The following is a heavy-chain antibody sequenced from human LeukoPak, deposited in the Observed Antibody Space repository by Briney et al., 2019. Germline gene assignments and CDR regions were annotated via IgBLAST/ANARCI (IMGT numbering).Heavy chain of an antibody. CDR2: IKQDGSEK. CDR1: GFTFSSYW. CDR3: ARDPAKGIDY. V-gene: IGHV3-7*05. Sequence: GGSLRLSCAASGFTFSSYWMSWVCQAPGQGLEWVANIKQDGSEKYCVDSVKGRFTISRDNAKNSLYLQMNSLRAEDTAVYYCARDPAKGIDYWGQGTLVTVSS. D-gene: IGHD6-25*01. J-gene: IGHJ4*02.